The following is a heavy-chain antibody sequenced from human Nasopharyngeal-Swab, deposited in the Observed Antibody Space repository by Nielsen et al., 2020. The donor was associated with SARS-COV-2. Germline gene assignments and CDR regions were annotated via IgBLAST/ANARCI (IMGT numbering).Heavy chain of an antibody. V-gene: IGHV3-9*01. CDR2: ISWDSGDT. J-gene: IGHJ4*02. CDR3: VKDVKTVVGITTIFDS. Sequence: PGGSLRLSCAASGFKFDDYAMHWVRQGPGQGLEWVSGISWDSGDTGYADSVKGRFTISRDDAKNSLYMQMNSLRPEDTALYYCVKDVKTVVGITTIFDSWGQGTLVTVSS. CDR1: GFKFDDYA. D-gene: IGHD2-21*01.